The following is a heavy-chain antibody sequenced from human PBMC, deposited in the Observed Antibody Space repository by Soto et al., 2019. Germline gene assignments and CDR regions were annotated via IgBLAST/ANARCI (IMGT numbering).Heavy chain of an antibody. J-gene: IGHJ5*02. CDR3: TTGGAAAGKGHWFDP. CDR2: IKSKTDGGTT. CDR1: GFTFSNAW. D-gene: IGHD6-13*01. V-gene: IGHV3-15*01. Sequence: GGSLRLSCAASGFTFSNAWMSWVRQAPGKGLEWVGRIKSKTDGGTTDYAAPVKGRFTISRDDSKNTLYLQMNSLKTEDTAVYYCTTGGAAAGKGHWFDPWGQGTLVTVSS.